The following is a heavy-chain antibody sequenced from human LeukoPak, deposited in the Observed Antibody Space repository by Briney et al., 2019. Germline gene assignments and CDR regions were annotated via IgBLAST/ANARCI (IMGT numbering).Heavy chain of an antibody. D-gene: IGHD3-22*01. CDR2: IVVGSGNT. CDR3: AADRSYYYDSSGFASSI. J-gene: IGHJ3*02. Sequence: SVKVSCKASGFTFTSSAMQWVRQARGQRLEWIGWIVVGSGNTNYAQKFQERVAITRDMSTSTAYMELSSLRSEDTAVYYCAADRSYYYDSSGFASSIWGQGTMVTVSS. V-gene: IGHV1-58*02. CDR1: GFTFTSSA.